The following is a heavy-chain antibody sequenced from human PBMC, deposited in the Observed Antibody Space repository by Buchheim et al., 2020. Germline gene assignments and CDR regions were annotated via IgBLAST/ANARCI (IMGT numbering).Heavy chain of an antibody. CDR2: ISSSGSTI. Sequence: EVQLVESGGGLVQPGGSLRLSCAASGFTFSSYEMNWVRQAPGKGLEWVSYISSSGSTIYYADSVKGRFTISRDTAKNSLYLQMNSLRAEDTAVYYCARGPQWDSSSWDWFDPWGQGTL. D-gene: IGHD6-13*01. CDR3: ARGPQWDSSSWDWFDP. V-gene: IGHV3-48*03. J-gene: IGHJ5*02. CDR1: GFTFSSYE.